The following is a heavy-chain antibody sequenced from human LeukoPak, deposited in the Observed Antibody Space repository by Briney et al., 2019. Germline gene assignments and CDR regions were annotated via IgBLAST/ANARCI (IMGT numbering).Heavy chain of an antibody. CDR1: GFTVSSNS. J-gene: IGHJ4*02. CDR3: AKAPAGHCSGRTCYPFDY. Sequence: PGGSLRLSCTVSGFTVSSNSWSWVRQAPGKGLEWVSFIYSGGKTHSSDSVKGRFTISRDNSKNTLYLQMNSLRVEDTAVYYCAKAPAGHCSGRTCYPFDYWGQGTLVSVSS. CDR2: IYSGGKT. V-gene: IGHV3-53*01. D-gene: IGHD2-15*01.